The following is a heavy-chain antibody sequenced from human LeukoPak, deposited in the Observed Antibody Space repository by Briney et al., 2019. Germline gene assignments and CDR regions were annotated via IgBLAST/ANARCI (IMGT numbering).Heavy chain of an antibody. J-gene: IGHJ4*02. CDR1: GGSISSYY. CDR2: IYTSGST. Sequence: SETLSLTCTVSGGSISSYYWSWIRQPAGKGLEWIGRIYTSGSTNYSPSLKSRVTISVDTSKNQFSLKLSSVTAADTAVYYCARVDGHAGYYDSSGFLDYWGQGTLVTVSS. D-gene: IGHD3-22*01. V-gene: IGHV4-4*07. CDR3: ARVDGHAGYYDSSGFLDY.